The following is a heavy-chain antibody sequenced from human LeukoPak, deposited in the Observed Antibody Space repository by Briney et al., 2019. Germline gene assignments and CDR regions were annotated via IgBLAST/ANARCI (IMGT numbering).Heavy chain of an antibody. V-gene: IGHV3-7*01. CDR1: GFTFSSYW. D-gene: IGHD1-1*01. J-gene: IGHJ5*02. CDR3: ARRRTTGTTRFDP. CDR2: IKQDESEK. Sequence: GGSLRLSCAASGFTFSSYWMSWVRQAPGKGLEWVANIKQDESEKYYVDSVKGRFTISRDNAKNSLYLQMNSLRAEDTAVYYCARRRTTGTTRFDPWGQGTLVTVSS.